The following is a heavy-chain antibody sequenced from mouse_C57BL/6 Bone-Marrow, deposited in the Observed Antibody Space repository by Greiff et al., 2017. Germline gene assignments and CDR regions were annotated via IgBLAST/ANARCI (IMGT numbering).Heavy chain of an antibody. CDR2: IYPGGGYT. Sequence: QVQLQQSGAELVRPGTSVKMSCKASGYTFTNYWIGWAKQRPGHGLEWIGDIYPGGGYTNYNEKFKGKATLTADKSSSTAYMQFSSLTSEDSAIYYCARHDYDGGFAYWGQGTLVTVSA. V-gene: IGHV1-63*01. CDR1: GYTFTNYW. J-gene: IGHJ3*01. D-gene: IGHD2-4*01. CDR3: ARHDYDGGFAY.